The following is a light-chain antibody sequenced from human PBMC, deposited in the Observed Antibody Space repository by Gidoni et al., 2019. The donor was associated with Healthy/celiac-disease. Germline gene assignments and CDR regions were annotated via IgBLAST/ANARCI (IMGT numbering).Light chain of an antibody. CDR1: SSDVGSYNL. V-gene: IGLV2-23*01. CDR2: EGS. CDR3: CSYAGSSPV. Sequence: QSALTQPPSVSGSPGQSITISCTGTSSDVGSYNLVSWYQQHPGKAPKLMIYEGSKRPSGVSNRFSGSKAGNTASLTISGLQAEDEADYYCCSYAGSSPVFGGGTKLTVL. J-gene: IGLJ2*01.